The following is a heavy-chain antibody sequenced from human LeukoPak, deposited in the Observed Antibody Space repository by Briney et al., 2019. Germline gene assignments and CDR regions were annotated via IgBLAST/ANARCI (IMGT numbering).Heavy chain of an antibody. CDR2: IYTSGST. D-gene: IGHD6-19*01. J-gene: IGHJ4*02. CDR1: GGSFSGYY. V-gene: IGHV4-59*10. CDR3: AGAVAGTKYYFDY. Sequence: SETLSLTCAVYGGSFSGYYWSWIRQPPGKGLEWIGRIYTSGSTNYNPSLKSRVTMSVDTSKNQFSLKLSSVTAADTAVYYCAGAVAGTKYYFDYWGQGTLVTVSS.